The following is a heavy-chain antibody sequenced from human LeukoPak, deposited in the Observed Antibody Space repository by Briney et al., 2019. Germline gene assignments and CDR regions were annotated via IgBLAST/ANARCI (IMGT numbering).Heavy chain of an antibody. D-gene: IGHD3-16*01. CDR1: GFTFSGYG. CDR3: AKDSGLYSYPADLDH. J-gene: IGHJ4*02. CDR2: IWYDGSDQ. V-gene: IGHV3-33*03. Sequence: TGGSLRLSCVASGFTFSGYGMHWVRQAPGKGLEWVAVIWYDGSDQYYLDSVTGRFSISRDNSKNTLYLELDSVTAEDMGIYYRAKDSGLYSYPADLDHWGQGTLVTVSS.